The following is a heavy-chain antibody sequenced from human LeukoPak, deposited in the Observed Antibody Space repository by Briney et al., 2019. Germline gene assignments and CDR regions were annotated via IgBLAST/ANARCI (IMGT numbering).Heavy chain of an antibody. D-gene: IGHD5-12*01. CDR3: ARSGYSGQLGFDP. V-gene: IGHV4-61*08. J-gene: IGHJ5*02. CDR2: IYYSGST. CDR1: GGSISSGGYY. Sequence: SETLSLTCTVSGGSISSGGYYWSWIRQHPGKGLEWIGYIYYSGSTYYNPSLKSRVTISVDTSKNQFSLKLSSVTAADTAVYYCARSGYSGQLGFDPWGQGTLVTVSS.